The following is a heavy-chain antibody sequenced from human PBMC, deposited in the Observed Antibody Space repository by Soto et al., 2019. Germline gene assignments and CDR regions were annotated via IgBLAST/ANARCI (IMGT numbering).Heavy chain of an antibody. J-gene: IGHJ6*02. CDR2: IIPIFGTA. V-gene: IGHV1-69*12. Sequence: QVQLVQSGAEVKKPGSSVKVSCKASGGTFSSYAISWVRQAPGQGLEWMGGIIPIFGTANYAQKFQGRVTITADESTSTAYMELSRLRSEDTAVYYCARSKQWLVPSYYYGMDVWGQGTTVTVSS. CDR1: GGTFSSYA. D-gene: IGHD6-19*01. CDR3: ARSKQWLVPSYYYGMDV.